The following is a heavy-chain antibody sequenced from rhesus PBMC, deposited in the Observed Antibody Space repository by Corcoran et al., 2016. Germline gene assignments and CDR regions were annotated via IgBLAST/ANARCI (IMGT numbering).Heavy chain of an antibody. CDR2: IYGSSGST. D-gene: IGHD4-29*01. Sequence: QVQLQESGPGVVKPSETLSLTCAVSGYSISSGYDWSWIRQPPGKGLEWIGYIYGSSGSTNYNPSLKNRVTISKDTSKNQFSLKLSSVTAADTAVYYCARDRTTVGYFDYWGQEVLVTVSS. V-gene: IGHV4-127*01. CDR3: ARDRTTVGYFDY. J-gene: IGHJ4*01. CDR1: GYSISSGYD.